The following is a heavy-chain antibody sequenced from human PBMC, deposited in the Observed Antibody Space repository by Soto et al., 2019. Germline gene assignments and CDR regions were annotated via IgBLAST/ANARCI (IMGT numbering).Heavy chain of an antibody. Sequence: TLSLTCAVYGGSFSGYYWSWIRQPPGKGLEWIGEINDSGSTNYNPSLKSRVTISVXXXKXXXFLKXXSVXAADTAVYYCELGETFDYWGQGTLVTVSS. CDR1: GGSFSGYY. V-gene: IGHV4-34*01. D-gene: IGHD3-10*01. CDR3: ELGETFDY. J-gene: IGHJ4*02. CDR2: INDSGST.